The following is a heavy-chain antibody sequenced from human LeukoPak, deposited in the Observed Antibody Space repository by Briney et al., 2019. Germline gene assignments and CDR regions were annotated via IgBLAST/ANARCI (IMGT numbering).Heavy chain of an antibody. V-gene: IGHV3-33*06. J-gene: IGHJ4*02. CDR2: IWYGGSNK. CDR1: GFTFSSYG. D-gene: IGHD6-13*01. CDR3: AKDQGIAAADY. Sequence: GRSLRLSCAASGFTFSSYGMHWVRQAPGKGLEWVAVIWYGGSNKYYADSVKGRFTISRDNSKNTLYLQMNSLRAEDTAVYYCAKDQGIAAADYWGQGTLVTVSS.